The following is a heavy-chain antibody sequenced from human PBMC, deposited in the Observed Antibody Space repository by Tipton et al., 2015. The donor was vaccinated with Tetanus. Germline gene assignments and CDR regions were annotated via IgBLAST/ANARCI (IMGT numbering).Heavy chain of an antibody. V-gene: IGHV4-59*01. CDR3: ARGTGDY. Sequence: LRLSCEGSGFTFSSYSMNWVRQAPGKGLEWIGYIYYSGSTNYNPSLKSRVTISVDTSKNQFSLKLSSVTAADTAVYYCARGTGDYWGQGTLVTVAS. J-gene: IGHJ4*02. CDR2: IYYSGST. CDR1: GFTFSSYS. D-gene: IGHD1-14*01.